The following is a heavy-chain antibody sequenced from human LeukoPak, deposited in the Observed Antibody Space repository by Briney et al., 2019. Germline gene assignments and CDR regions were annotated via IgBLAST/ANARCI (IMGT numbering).Heavy chain of an antibody. CDR3: ARGIAIRPAGVNDY. J-gene: IGHJ4*02. D-gene: IGHD2-2*01. Sequence: PGGALRLSCAASGFTFSSYWMHWVRQAPGKGLVWVSHISSDGSTTSYADSVKGRFTISRHNAKNTLYLQMNSLRAEDTAVYYCARGIAIRPAGVNDYWGQGTLVTFYS. V-gene: IGHV3-74*01. CDR1: GFTFSSYW. CDR2: ISSDGSTT.